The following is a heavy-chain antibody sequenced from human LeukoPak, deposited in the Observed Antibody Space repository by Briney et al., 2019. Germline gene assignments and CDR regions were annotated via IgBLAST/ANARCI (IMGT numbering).Heavy chain of an antibody. CDR2: INPNSGGT. D-gene: IGHD2-21*01. J-gene: IGHJ4*02. CDR3: ARADHLHVGPYLIGL. V-gene: IGHV1-2*02. CDR1: GYSFTDYY. Sequence: GASVKVSCKTSGYSFTDYYMHWVCQAPGRGLEWMGWINPNSGGTSAAQKFQGRVTMTRDTSITTVYMEVSWLTSDDTAIYYCARADHLHVGPYLIGLWGQGTLVTVSS.